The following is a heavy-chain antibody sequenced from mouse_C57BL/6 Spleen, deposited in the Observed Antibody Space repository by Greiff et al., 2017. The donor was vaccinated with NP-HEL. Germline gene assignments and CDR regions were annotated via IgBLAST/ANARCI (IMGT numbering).Heavy chain of an antibody. CDR1: GYSFTSYY. CDR3: ARGHYDYDGYAMDY. Sequence: QVQLQQSGPELVKPGASVKISCKASGYSFTSYYIHWVKQRPGQGLEWIGWIYPGSGNTKYNEKFKGKATLTADTSSSTAYMQLSSLTSEDSAVYYCARGHYDYDGYAMDYWGQGTSVTVSS. CDR2: IYPGSGNT. J-gene: IGHJ4*01. V-gene: IGHV1-66*01. D-gene: IGHD2-4*01.